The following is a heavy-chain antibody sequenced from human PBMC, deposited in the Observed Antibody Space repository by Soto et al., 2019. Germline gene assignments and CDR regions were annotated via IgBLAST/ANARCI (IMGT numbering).Heavy chain of an antibody. J-gene: IGHJ6*02. Sequence: GASVKVSCKASGGTFSSYAISWVRQAPGQGLEWMGGIIPIFGTANYAQKFQGRVTITADESTSTAYMELSSLRSEDTAVYYCARDRHNWNYEAPNYYYGMDVWGQGTTVTVSS. CDR1: GGTFSSYA. V-gene: IGHV1-69*13. CDR3: ARDRHNWNYEAPNYYYGMDV. D-gene: IGHD1-7*01. CDR2: IIPIFGTA.